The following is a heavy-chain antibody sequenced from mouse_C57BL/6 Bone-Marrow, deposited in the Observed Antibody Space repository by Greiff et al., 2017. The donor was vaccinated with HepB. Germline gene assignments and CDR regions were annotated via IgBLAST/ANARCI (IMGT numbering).Heavy chain of an antibody. D-gene: IGHD2-3*01. Sequence: EVQLQQSGAELVRPGASVKLSCTASGFNIKDYYMHWVKQRPEQGLEWIGRIDPEDGDTEYAPKFQGKATMTADTSSNTAYLQRSSLPSEDTAGYYCTTDGYYAWFAYWGQGTLVTVSA. V-gene: IGHV14-1*01. J-gene: IGHJ3*01. CDR3: TTDGYYAWFAY. CDR2: IDPEDGDT. CDR1: GFNIKDYY.